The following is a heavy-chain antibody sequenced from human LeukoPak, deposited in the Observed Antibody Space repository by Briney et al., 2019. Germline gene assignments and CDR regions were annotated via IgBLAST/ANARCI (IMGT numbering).Heavy chain of an antibody. CDR1: GGSISSGSYY. CDR2: IYTSGST. V-gene: IGHV4-61*02. Sequence: PSETLSLTCTVSGGSISSGSYYWSWIRQPAGKGLEWIGRIYTSGSTNYNPSLKSRVIISVDTSKNQFSLKLSSVTAADTAVYYCASRQYYDILTGYYSHLDYWGQGTLVTVSS. D-gene: IGHD3-9*01. J-gene: IGHJ4*02. CDR3: ASRQYYDILTGYYSHLDY.